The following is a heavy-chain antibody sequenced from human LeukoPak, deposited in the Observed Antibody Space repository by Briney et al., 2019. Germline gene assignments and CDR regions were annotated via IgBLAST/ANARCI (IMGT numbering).Heavy chain of an antibody. D-gene: IGHD1-14*01. CDR2: TYYSGET. CDR3: VSQSYNRFDP. CDR1: GGSISNYY. V-gene: IGHV4-59*01. J-gene: IGHJ5*02. Sequence: SETLSLTCTVSGGSISNYYWSWIRQPPGKGLEWIGYTYYSGETKYNASLKSRVTISVDTSKNQFSLKLTSVTAADTAVYYCVSQSYNRFDPWGQGTLVTVSS.